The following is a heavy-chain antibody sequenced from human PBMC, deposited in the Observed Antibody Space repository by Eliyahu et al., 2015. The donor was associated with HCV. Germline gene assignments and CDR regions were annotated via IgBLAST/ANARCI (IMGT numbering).Heavy chain of an antibody. CDR2: IFYSGTT. Sequence: QLQLQESGPGLVSPSETLSLTCXVSGGSITRXNYFWGWIRQPPGKGLEYIGSIFYSGTTFVNPSLESRVTISGDTSKNQFFLELRSVTAADTAVYYCARHADRGPAIWGFDFWGQGTLVTVSS. D-gene: IGHD2-2*02. CDR1: GGSITRXNYF. J-gene: IGHJ4*02. CDR3: ARHADRGPAIWGFDF. V-gene: IGHV4-39*01.